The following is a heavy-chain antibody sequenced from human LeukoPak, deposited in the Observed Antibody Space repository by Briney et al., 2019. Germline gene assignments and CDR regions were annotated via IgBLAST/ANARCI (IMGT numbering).Heavy chain of an antibody. Sequence: SETLSLTCAVSGGSISSSNWWSWVRQPPGKGLEWIGEIYHSGSTNYNPSLKSRVTISVDKSKNQFSLKLSSVTAADTAVYYCARHYYDSSGYQSPIDYWGQGTLVTVSS. D-gene: IGHD3-22*01. CDR3: ARHYYDSSGYQSPIDY. V-gene: IGHV4-4*02. CDR1: GGSISSSNW. CDR2: IYHSGST. J-gene: IGHJ4*02.